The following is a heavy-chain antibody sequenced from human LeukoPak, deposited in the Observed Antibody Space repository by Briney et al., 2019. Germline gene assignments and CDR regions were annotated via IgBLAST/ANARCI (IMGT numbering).Heavy chain of an antibody. Sequence: KPSETLSLTCTVSGGSISSYYWSWIRQPAGKGLEWIGRIYTSGSTNYNPSLKSRVTMSVDTSKNQFSLKLSSVTAADTAVYYCARENHYYDSSGYLEYFDYWGQGTLVTVSS. CDR3: ARENHYYDSSGYLEYFDY. J-gene: IGHJ4*02. CDR1: GGSISSYY. D-gene: IGHD3-22*01. V-gene: IGHV4-4*07. CDR2: IYTSGST.